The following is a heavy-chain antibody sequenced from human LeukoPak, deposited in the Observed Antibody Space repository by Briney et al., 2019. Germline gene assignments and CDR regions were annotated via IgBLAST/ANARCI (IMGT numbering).Heavy chain of an antibody. CDR3: ARIRGSSRGAFDI. J-gene: IGHJ3*02. V-gene: IGHV2-70*11. CDR1: GFSLSTRGMC. D-gene: IGHD6-13*01. Sequence: SGPTLVNSTQTLTLTCTVSGFSLSTRGMCVSWIRQPPGKALEWLSRIDWDDDKYYSTALKTRRTISKDTSKNRVVLTMTNMDTVDTATYYCARIRGSSRGAFDIWGQGTMVTVSS. CDR2: IDWDDDK.